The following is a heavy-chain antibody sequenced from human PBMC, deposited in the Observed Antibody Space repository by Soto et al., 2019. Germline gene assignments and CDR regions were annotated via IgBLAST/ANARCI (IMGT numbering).Heavy chain of an antibody. CDR1: GFTFSNAW. Sequence: GGCLRLSCAASGFTFSNAWMNWVRQAPGKGLEWVGRIKSKTDGGTTDYAAPVKGRFTISRDDSKNTLYLQMNSLKTEDTAVYYCTTDTYYDILTGYSDLDNWGQGTLVTLSS. J-gene: IGHJ4*02. CDR2: IKSKTDGGTT. D-gene: IGHD3-9*01. V-gene: IGHV3-15*07. CDR3: TTDTYYDILTGYSDLDN.